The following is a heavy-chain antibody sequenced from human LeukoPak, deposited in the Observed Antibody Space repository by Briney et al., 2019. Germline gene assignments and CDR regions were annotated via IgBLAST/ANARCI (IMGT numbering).Heavy chain of an antibody. J-gene: IGHJ5*02. CDR1: GGSFSGYY. Sequence: SETLSLTCAVYGGSFSGYYWSWIRQPPGKGLEWIGEIKHSGSTNYNPSLKSRVTISVATSKTQFSLKLSSGTAADTAVYYCARVLLNAVRPRSTWFDPGGQGTLVTAPS. D-gene: IGHD1-1*01. V-gene: IGHV4-34*01. CDR2: IKHSGST. CDR3: ARVLLNAVRPRSTWFDP.